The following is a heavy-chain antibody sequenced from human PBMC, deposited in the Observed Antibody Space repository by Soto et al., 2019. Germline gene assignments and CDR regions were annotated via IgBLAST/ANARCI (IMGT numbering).Heavy chain of an antibody. CDR2: ISAYNGNT. Sequence: ASVKVSCKASGYTFTSYGISWVRQAPGQGLEWMGWISAYNGNTNYAQKLQGRVTMTTDTSTSTAYMELRSLRSDDTAVYYCARDRPSEYYYGSGSDYYGMDVRGQGTTVTVS. V-gene: IGHV1-18*04. J-gene: IGHJ6*02. CDR3: ARDRPSEYYYGSGSDYYGMDV. CDR1: GYTFTSYG. D-gene: IGHD3-10*01.